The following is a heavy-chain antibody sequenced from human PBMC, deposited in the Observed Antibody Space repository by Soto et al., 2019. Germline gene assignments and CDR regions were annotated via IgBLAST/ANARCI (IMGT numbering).Heavy chain of an antibody. J-gene: IGHJ6*02. CDR2: IFYSGST. CDR3: DRGVLNDDILPGVRSGDYYAMEV. CDR1: GGSISSCDYY. V-gene: IGHV4-30-4*01. D-gene: IGHD3-9*01. Sequence: PAETLALTCTFSGGSISSCDYYWNWIRQPPVKVLEWIGYIFYSGSTYYNPSLKSRVTISVDTSKNQFFLKLSSVTAADTAVYYCDRGVLNDDILPGVRSGDYYAMEVWGQGTTVTVSS.